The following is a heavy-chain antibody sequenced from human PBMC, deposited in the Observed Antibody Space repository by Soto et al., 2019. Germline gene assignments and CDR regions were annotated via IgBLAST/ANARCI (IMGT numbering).Heavy chain of an antibody. CDR1: GDSVSTNIAA. CDR2: TYYRSKWYY. J-gene: IGHJ6*02. CDR3: ARGKAAYYGMDV. Sequence: SQTLSLTCAISGDSVSTNIAAWNWIRQSPARGLEWLGRTYYRSKWYYDYAESVKSRITINPDTSKNQFSLQLSSVTPEDTAVYFCARGKAAYYGMDVWGQGTTVTVSS. V-gene: IGHV6-1*01.